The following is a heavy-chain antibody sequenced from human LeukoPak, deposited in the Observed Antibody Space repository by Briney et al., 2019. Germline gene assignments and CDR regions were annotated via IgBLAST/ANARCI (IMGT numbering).Heavy chain of an antibody. Sequence: GGSLRLSCAASGFTFSSYGMNWVRQAPGKGLEWVSSISSSSSYMSYADSVKGRFTISRDNAKNSLSLQMNSLRADDTAVYYCATAPGLAAAGTNYWGRGTLVTVSS. CDR3: ATAPGLAAAGTNY. CDR2: ISSSSSYM. J-gene: IGHJ4*02. CDR1: GFTFSSYG. V-gene: IGHV3-21*01. D-gene: IGHD6-13*01.